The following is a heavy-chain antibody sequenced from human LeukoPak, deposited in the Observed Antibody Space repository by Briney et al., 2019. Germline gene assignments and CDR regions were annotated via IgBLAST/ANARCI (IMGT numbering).Heavy chain of an antibody. J-gene: IGHJ6*02. CDR2: NYYSAST. CDR1: AGYISSSCYY. D-gene: IGHD6-6*01. V-gene: IGHV4-39*02. Sequence: SETLSLTCTVAAGYISSSCYYCGWLRKPPGNGLEWIGINYYSASTYYNPSLQSRVTISADTSKNHFYLKLSTVTAADTAVYYCARCGSIAARLLYYCCGMDVWGQGTTVTVSS. CDR3: ARCGSIAARLLYYCCGMDV.